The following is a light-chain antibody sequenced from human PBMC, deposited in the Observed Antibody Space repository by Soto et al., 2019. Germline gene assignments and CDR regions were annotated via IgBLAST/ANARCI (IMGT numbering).Light chain of an antibody. J-gene: IGLJ2*01. CDR3: CSFTTTNTFI. Sequence: QSALTQPASVSGSPGQSITISCAGASSDLGSYNLVSWYQQSPGKAPKLIIFEVNKRPSGVSNRFSGSKSDNTASLTITGLQSEDEADYYCCSFTTTNTFIFGGGTKVTVL. CDR1: SSDLGSYNL. V-gene: IGLV2-23*02. CDR2: EVN.